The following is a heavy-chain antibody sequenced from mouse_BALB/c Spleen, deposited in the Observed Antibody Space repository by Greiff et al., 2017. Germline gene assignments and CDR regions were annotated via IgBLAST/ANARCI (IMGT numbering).Heavy chain of an antibody. CDR3: ARMGGGYFDV. J-gene: IGHJ1*01. CDR2: ISSGSSTI. V-gene: IGHV5-17*02. CDR1: GFTFSSFG. D-gene: IGHD1-1*02. Sequence: VQLKQSGGGLVQPGGSRKLSCAASGFTFSSFGMHWVRQAPEKGLEWVAYISSGSSTIYYADTVKGRFTISRDNPKNTLFLQMTSLRSEDTAMYYCARMGGGYFDVWGAGTTVTVSS.